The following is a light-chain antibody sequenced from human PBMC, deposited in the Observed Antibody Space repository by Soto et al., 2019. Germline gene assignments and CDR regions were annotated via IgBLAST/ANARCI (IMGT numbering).Light chain of an antibody. CDR3: CSYTTSSTVL. J-gene: IGLJ2*01. V-gene: IGLV2-14*03. CDR1: SSDVGGYNY. CDR2: DVS. Sequence: QAVLTQPASVSGSPGQSITISCTGTSSDVGGYNYVSWYQQHPGKAPKLMIYDVSNRPSGVSNRFSGSKSGNTASLTISGLQAEDEADYYCCSYTTSSTVLFGGGTQLTVL.